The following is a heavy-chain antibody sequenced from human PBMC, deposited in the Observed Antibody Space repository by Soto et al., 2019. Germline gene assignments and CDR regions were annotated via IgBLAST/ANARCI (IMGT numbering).Heavy chain of an antibody. Sequence: QVQLVESGGGVVQPGRSLRLSCAASGFSFSSYGMHWVRQAPGKGLEWVAVILDDGSDKDYTDAVKGRFTISRDNSKNTLYLEKNSLRAEDTAVYYCARDDDYGDNGLDYWGQGTLGTVSS. CDR1: GFSFSSYG. D-gene: IGHD4-17*01. CDR2: ILDDGSDK. J-gene: IGHJ4*02. CDR3: ARDDDYGDNGLDY. V-gene: IGHV3-33*01.